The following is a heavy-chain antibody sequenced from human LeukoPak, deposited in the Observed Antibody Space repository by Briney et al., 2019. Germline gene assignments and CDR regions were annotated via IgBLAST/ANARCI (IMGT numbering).Heavy chain of an antibody. CDR2: ISSSSSYT. CDR1: GFTFSDYY. Sequence: GGSLRLSCAASGFTFSDYYMSWVRQAPGKGLEWVSYISSSSSYTNYADSVKGRFTISRDNAKNSLYLQMNSLRAEDTALYYCARVDTAMGSLDYWGQGILVTVSS. CDR3: ARVDTAMGSLDY. V-gene: IGHV3-11*06. D-gene: IGHD5-18*01. J-gene: IGHJ4*02.